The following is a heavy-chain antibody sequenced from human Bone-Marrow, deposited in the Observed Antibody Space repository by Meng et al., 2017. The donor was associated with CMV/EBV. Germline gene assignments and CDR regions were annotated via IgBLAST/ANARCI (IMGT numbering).Heavy chain of an antibody. D-gene: IGHD4-23*01. V-gene: IGHV4-4*02. CDR2: IYHSGST. Sequence: LTCAVTGGSSSKNNWWRWVRQPPGKGLEWIGEIYHSGSTNYNPSLKSRVTISVDKSKNQLSLKLNSMTAADTAVYYCARDLGTVAPGFWGQGTLVTVSS. J-gene: IGHJ4*02. CDR3: ARDLGTVAPGF. CDR1: GGSSSKNNW.